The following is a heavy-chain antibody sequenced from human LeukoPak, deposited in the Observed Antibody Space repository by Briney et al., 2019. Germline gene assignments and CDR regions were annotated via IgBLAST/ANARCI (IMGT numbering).Heavy chain of an antibody. CDR3: AKDIGGFDY. CDR1: GFTFDDYA. CDR2: ISWNSGSI. D-gene: IGHD3-16*01. V-gene: IGHV3-9*01. J-gene: IGHJ4*02. Sequence: GGSLRLSCAASGFTFDDYAMHWVRQAPGKGLEWVSGISWNSGSIGYADSVKGRFTISRDNAKNSLYLQMNSLRAEDTALYYCAKDIGGFDYWGQGTLVTVSS.